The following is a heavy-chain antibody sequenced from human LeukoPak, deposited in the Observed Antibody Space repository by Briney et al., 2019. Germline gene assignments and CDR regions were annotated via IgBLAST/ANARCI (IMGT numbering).Heavy chain of an antibody. Sequence: GGSLRLSCAASGFTFSSYGMSWVRQAPGKGLEWVSAISGSGGSTYYADSVKGRFTISRDNSKNTLYLQMNSLRAEDTAVYYCAKDRGYDYVWGSYPSYFDYWGQGTLVTVSS. CDR2: ISGSGGST. CDR3: AKDRGYDYVWGSYPSYFDY. V-gene: IGHV3-23*01. D-gene: IGHD3-16*02. J-gene: IGHJ4*02. CDR1: GFTFSSYG.